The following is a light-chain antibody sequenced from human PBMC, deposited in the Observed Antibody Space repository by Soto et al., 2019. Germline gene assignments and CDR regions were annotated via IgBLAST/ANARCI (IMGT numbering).Light chain of an antibody. V-gene: IGKV3-11*01. Sequence: EIVLTQSPATLSLSPGERATLSCRASHSVSSYLAWYQQTPGQAPRLLIYDASNRATGIPARLSRRGSGTDFTLTISSLEPEDFAVDYCEQRINWSPYTCRHGTKLDIK. CDR1: HSVSSY. J-gene: IGKJ2*01. CDR3: EQRINWSPYT. CDR2: DAS.